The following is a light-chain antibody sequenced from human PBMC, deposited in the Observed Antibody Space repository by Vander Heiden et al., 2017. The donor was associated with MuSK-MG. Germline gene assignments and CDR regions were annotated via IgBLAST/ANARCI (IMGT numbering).Light chain of an antibody. J-gene: IGKJ2*01. CDR1: QSISSY. Sequence: DIQLTQSPSPLSAFAGDRVTITCRASQSISSYLNWYQQKPGKAPKLLIYAASSLQSGVPSRFSGSGSGTEFTLTISSLQPEDFATYYCQQSYSTRYTFGQGTKLEIK. V-gene: IGKV1-39*01. CDR3: QQSYSTRYT. CDR2: AAS.